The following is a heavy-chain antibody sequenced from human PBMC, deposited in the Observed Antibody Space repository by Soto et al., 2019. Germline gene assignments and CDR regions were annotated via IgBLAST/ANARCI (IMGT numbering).Heavy chain of an antibody. Sequence: GGSLRLSCAASGLTFSIYGMPWVRKAPGKGLEWVSDIIGNGSSTYYVDSVKGRFTISRDNAKNSLYLQMTSLRAEDTAVYYCASKRLYFYGLDVWGQGTTVTVSS. V-gene: IGHV3-48*04. J-gene: IGHJ6*02. CDR1: GLTFSIYG. CDR3: ASKRLYFYGLDV. CDR2: IIGNGSST.